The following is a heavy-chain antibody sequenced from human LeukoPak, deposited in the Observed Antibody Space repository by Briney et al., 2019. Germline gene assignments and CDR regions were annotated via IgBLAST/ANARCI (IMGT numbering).Heavy chain of an antibody. CDR2: ISSDGSNA. J-gene: IGHJ4*02. CDR3: AKDLSGRKGPFDY. V-gene: IGHV3-30*18. Sequence: GGSLRLSCAASGFTFNSYGMHWVRQAPGKGLEWVAVISSDGSNAYYADSVKGRFTMSRDNSKNTLFVQMNSLRAEDTAVYYCAKDLSGRKGPFDYWGQGTLVTVSS. D-gene: IGHD3-10*01. CDR1: GFTFNSYG.